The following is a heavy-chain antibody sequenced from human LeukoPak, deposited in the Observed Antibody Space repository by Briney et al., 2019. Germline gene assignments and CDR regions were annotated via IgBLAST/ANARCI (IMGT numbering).Heavy chain of an antibody. Sequence: GGSLRLSCAASGFTFSSYAMSWVRQAPGKGLEWGSAISCSGGSKYYADSVKGRFTISRDTSKNTLYLQMNSLRAEDTAVYYCAKGGVLLWFGESPDDYYYMDVWGKGTTVTVSS. CDR2: ISCSGGSK. CDR3: AKGGVLLWFGESPDDYYYMDV. V-gene: IGHV3-23*01. D-gene: IGHD3-10*01. J-gene: IGHJ6*03. CDR1: GFTFSSYA.